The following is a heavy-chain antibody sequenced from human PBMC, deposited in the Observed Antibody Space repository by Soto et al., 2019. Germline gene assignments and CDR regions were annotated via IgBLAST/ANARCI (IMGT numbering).Heavy chain of an antibody. V-gene: IGHV1-2*02. D-gene: IGHD3-16*01. CDR2: INPNSGNT. CDR1: GYTFTGYY. CDR3: AARSELGPSRVFAI. J-gene: IGHJ3*02. Sequence: ASVKVSCKASGYTFTGYYMHWVRQAPGQGPEWMGWINPNSGNTNYAQKFQRRVTMTRDMSGGTAYMELSSLTSEDTAVYYCAARSELGPSRVFAIWGKGTMVTVSS.